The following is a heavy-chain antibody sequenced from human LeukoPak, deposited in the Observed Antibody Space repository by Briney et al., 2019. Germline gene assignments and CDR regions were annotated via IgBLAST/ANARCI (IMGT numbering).Heavy chain of an antibody. CDR2: INHSGST. D-gene: IGHD1-26*01. V-gene: IGHV4-34*01. CDR3: ARGGWELPEGSFDY. J-gene: IGHJ4*02. Sequence: SETLSLTCAVYGGSFSGYYWSWIRQPPGKGLEWIGEINHSGSTNYNPSLKSRVIISVDASKNQFSLKLSSVTAADTAVYYCARGGWELPEGSFDYWGQGTLVTVSS. CDR1: GGSFSGYY.